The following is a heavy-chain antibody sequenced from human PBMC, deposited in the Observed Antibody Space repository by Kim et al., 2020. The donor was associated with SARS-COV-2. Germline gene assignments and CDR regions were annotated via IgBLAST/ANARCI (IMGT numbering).Heavy chain of an antibody. Sequence: GSLRLSCAASGFTFDDYTMHWVRQAPGKGLEWVSLISWDGGSTYYADSVKGRFTISRDNSKNSLYLQMNSLRTEDTALYYCAKDISGWDGYNWGYYFDYWGQGTLVTVSS. V-gene: IGHV3-43*01. CDR3: AKDISGWDGYNWGYYFDY. CDR1: GFTFDDYT. J-gene: IGHJ4*02. D-gene: IGHD1-1*01. CDR2: ISWDGGST.